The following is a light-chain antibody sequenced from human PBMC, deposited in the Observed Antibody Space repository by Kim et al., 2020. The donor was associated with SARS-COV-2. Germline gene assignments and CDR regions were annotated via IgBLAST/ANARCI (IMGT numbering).Light chain of an antibody. CDR3: AAWDDSLNGQV. Sequence: QSVLTQPPSASGTPGQRVTISCSGSSSNIGSNTVSWYQQLPGTAPKLLIYSNDQRPSGVPDRFSGSKSGTSASLAISGLQSEDEADYYCAAWDDSLNGQVFGGGTQLTVL. CDR1: SSNIGSNT. J-gene: IGLJ3*02. V-gene: IGLV1-44*01. CDR2: SND.